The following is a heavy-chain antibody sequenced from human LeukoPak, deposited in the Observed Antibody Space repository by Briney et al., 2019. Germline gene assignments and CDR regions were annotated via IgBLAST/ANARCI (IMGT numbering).Heavy chain of an antibody. J-gene: IGHJ4*02. V-gene: IGHV3-48*02. Sequence: GRSLRLSCAASGFTFSSEGMNWGRQAPGHRLEWCSYISSSSDSIYFAGSVKGRFTISRDNAENSLYLQMDSVRDEDTAVYYCERAMRSGYDYWGQGTLVTVSS. D-gene: IGHD5-12*01. CDR2: ISSSSDSI. CDR3: ERAMRSGYDY. CDR1: GFTFSSEG.